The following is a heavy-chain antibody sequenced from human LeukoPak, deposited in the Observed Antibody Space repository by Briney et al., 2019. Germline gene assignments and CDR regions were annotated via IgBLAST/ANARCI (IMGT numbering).Heavy chain of an antibody. V-gene: IGHV1-8*01. D-gene: IGHD3-22*01. CDR2: MNPNSGNT. CDR3: ARAPGLVSYYDSRGYYYSGDFDY. Sequence: ASVKVSCKASGYTFTSYDINWVRQATGQGLEWMGWMNPNSGNTGYAQKFQGRVTMTRNTSISTAYMELNSLRSEDTAVYYCARAPGLVSYYDSRGYYYSGDFDYWGQGTLVTVSS. J-gene: IGHJ4*02. CDR1: GYTFTSYD.